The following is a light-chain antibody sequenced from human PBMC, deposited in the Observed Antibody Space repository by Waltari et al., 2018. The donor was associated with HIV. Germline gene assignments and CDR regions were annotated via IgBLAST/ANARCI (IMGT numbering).Light chain of an antibody. CDR2: KAS. CDR1: QSISSW. CDR3: QQYNSYSWT. V-gene: IGKV1-5*03. J-gene: IGKJ1*01. Sequence: ASVGDRVTITCRASQSISSWLAWYQQKPGKAPKLLIYKASSLESGVPSRFSGSGSGTEFTLTISSLQPDDFATYYCQQYNSYSWTFGQGTKVEIK.